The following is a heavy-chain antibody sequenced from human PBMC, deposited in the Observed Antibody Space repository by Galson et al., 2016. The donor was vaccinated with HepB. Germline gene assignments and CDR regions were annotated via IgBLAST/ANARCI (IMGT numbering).Heavy chain of an antibody. Sequence: SLRLSCAASGFTFSTYNMNWVRQAPGKGLEWVAVISYDGGNTYYADSVKGRFTISRDNSKNTLHLQMNSLRAEDTAVYYCAKRYCSGAGCYIDYWGQGTLVTVSS. D-gene: IGHD2-15*01. CDR1: GFTFSTYN. CDR2: ISYDGGNT. J-gene: IGHJ4*02. V-gene: IGHV3-30*18. CDR3: AKRYCSGAGCYIDY.